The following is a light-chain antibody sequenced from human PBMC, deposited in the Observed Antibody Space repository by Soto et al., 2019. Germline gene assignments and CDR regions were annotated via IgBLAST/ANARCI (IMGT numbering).Light chain of an antibody. J-gene: IGLJ1*01. CDR1: SSDVGDYNY. V-gene: IGLV2-8*01. CDR3: ASYAGSSNV. CDR2: DVI. Sequence: QSALTQPPSASGSPGQSVSISCSGTSSDVGDYNYVSWYQQQPGKAPKLIIYDVIKRPSGVPDRFSGSKSGNTASLTVSGLQAEDEAEYYCASYAGSSNVFGTGTKVTVL.